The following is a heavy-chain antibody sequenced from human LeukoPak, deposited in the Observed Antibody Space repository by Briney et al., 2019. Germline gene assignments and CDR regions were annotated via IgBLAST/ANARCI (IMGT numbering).Heavy chain of an antibody. Sequence: PSETLCLSCGVSGGYMNSYYWGWVRQPPGKGLEWVGYIYFSGSTKYNPSLERRVTISVDTSARQFSLTLMSGTAADTTAVFCGSYSSLPSRAFDASGPGKFVIVS. J-gene: IGHJ3*01. CDR3: GSYSSLPSRAFDA. CDR1: GGYMNSYY. V-gene: IGHV4-59*01. D-gene: IGHD6-19*01. CDR2: IYFSGST.